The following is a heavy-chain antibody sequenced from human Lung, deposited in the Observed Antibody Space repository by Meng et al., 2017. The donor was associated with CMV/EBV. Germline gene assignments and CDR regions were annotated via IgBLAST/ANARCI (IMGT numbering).Heavy chain of an antibody. CDR1: GFTFSSYA. CDR3: ARSLAGYSSSWYRY. CDR2: ISYDGSNK. J-gene: IGHJ4*02. Sequence: LXCAASGFTFSSYAMHWVRQAPGKGLEWVAVISYDGSNKYYADSVKGRFTISRDNSKNTLYLQMNSLRAEDTAVYYCARSLAGYSSSWYRYWGQGXLVTVSS. D-gene: IGHD6-13*01. V-gene: IGHV3-30-3*01.